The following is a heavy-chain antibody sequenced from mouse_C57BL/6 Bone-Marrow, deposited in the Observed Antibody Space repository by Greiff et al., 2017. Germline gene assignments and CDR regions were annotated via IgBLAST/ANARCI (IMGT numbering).Heavy chain of an antibody. V-gene: IGHV1-5*01. D-gene: IGHD3-2*02. CDR3: TRVGIASSDYYAMDY. CDR2: IYPGNSET. J-gene: IGHJ4*01. CDR1: GYTFTSYW. Sequence: EVMLVESGTVLARPGASVKMSCKTSGYTFTSYWMHWVNQRPGQGLEWIGAIYPGNSETSYNQKFKGKAKLTAVKSASTAYMGLSSLTKDDSAVYYSTRVGIASSDYYAMDYWGQGTSVTVSS.